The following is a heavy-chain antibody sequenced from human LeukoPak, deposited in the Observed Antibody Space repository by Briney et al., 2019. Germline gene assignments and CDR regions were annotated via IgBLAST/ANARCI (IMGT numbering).Heavy chain of an antibody. Sequence: ASVKVSCKASGYTFTGYYMHWVRQAPGQGLEWMGWINPNSGGTNYAQKFQGRVTMTRDTSISTAYMELSRLRSDDTALYYCAREWSGSYRRHLSYWGQGTLVTVSS. CDR3: AREWSGSYRRHLSY. CDR1: GYTFTGYY. CDR2: INPNSGGT. J-gene: IGHJ4*02. V-gene: IGHV1-2*02. D-gene: IGHD1-26*01.